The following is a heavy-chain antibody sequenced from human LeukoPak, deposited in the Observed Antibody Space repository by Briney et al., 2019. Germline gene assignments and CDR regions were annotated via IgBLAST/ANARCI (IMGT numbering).Heavy chain of an antibody. D-gene: IGHD3-22*01. J-gene: IGHJ4*02. CDR1: GYSFTSYG. CDR3: ANSGYDSSGVWYFDY. Sequence: SEKVSCKASGYSFTSYGISWVRPAPGQELEGMGWISAYNGNTNYAQKLQGRVTMSTDTSTSTAYLELRSLRSDDTAVYYCANSGYDSSGVWYFDYSRQGTLVTVSS. CDR2: ISAYNGNT. V-gene: IGHV1-18*01.